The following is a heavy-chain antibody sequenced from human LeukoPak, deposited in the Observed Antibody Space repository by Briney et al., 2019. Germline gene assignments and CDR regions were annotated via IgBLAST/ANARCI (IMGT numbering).Heavy chain of an antibody. V-gene: IGHV4-39*07. CDR2: INYSGST. CDR1: GGSISSNTYY. CDR3: ARVPALPFGAFAI. J-gene: IGHJ3*02. Sequence: SATLSLTCSVAGGSISSNTYYWGWIRQPPGKGLEWIGSINYSGSTYHNASLRSRVTISVDTPKNQFSLKLSSMTAADTAVYYCARVPALPFGAFAIWGQGTMVTVSS. D-gene: IGHD1-26*01.